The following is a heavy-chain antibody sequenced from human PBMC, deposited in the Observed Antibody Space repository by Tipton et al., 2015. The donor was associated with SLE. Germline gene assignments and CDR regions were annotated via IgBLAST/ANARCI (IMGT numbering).Heavy chain of an antibody. D-gene: IGHD5-24*01. J-gene: IGHJ4*02. CDR2: ISGVDGST. Sequence: SLRLSCATSGFSISSYAMSWVRQAPVKGMEWVSSISGVDGSTYYADSVKGRFTISRDNSKNTLYLQMSSLRAEDTAVYYCAKDIEPSEWRQWEGFYFGEWSQGTLVTVSS. CDR1: GFSISSYA. CDR3: AKDIEPSEWRQWEGFYFGE. V-gene: IGHV3-23*01.